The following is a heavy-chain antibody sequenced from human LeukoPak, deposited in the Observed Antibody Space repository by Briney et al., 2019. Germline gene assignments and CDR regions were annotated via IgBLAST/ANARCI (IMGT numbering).Heavy chain of an antibody. V-gene: IGHV4-61*01. Sequence: SETLSLTCTVSGGSVSSGSYYWSWIRQPPGKGLEWIAYIDYRGSTTYNPSLRSRVTISVDTSRNQFSLKLYSVTAADTAVYYCARSRSGYSYDHAAFEIWGQGTMVTVSS. D-gene: IGHD5-18*01. J-gene: IGHJ3*02. CDR3: ARSRSGYSYDHAAFEI. CDR2: IDYRGST. CDR1: GGSVSSGSYY.